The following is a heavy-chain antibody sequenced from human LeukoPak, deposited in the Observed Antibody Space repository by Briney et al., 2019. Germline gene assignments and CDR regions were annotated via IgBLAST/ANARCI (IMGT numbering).Heavy chain of an antibody. CDR1: GFTFSSYW. CDR3: AKDSRSSEYYFDY. V-gene: IGHV3-74*01. Sequence: GGSLRLSCAASGFTFSSYWMHWVRQVPGKGLVWVSRINSDGSNTGYADSVKGRFTISRDNAKNTLYLQMNSLRAEDTAVYYCAKDSRSSEYYFDYWGQGTLVTVSS. D-gene: IGHD6-13*01. J-gene: IGHJ4*02. CDR2: INSDGSNT.